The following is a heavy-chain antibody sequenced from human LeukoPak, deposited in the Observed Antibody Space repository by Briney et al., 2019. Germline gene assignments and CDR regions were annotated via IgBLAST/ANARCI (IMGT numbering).Heavy chain of an antibody. Sequence: PSETLSLTCTVSGGSVSSGSYYWGWIRQPPGKGLEWIGYIYYSGSTNYNPSLKSRVTISVDTSKNQFSLKLSSVTAADTAVYYCARVSGAKNYFDYWGQGTLVAVSS. V-gene: IGHV4-61*01. J-gene: IGHJ4*02. CDR2: IYYSGST. CDR3: ARVSGAKNYFDY. D-gene: IGHD6-19*01. CDR1: GGSVSSGSYY.